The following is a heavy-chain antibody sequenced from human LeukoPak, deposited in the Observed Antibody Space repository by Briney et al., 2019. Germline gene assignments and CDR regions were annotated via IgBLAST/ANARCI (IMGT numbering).Heavy chain of an antibody. CDR1: GCTFTSYY. Sequence: ASVKVSCKASGCTFTSYYMHWVRQAPGQGLEWMGIINPSGGSTSYAQKFQGRVTMTRDTSTSTVYMELSSLRSEDTAVYYCARAAIVGATRNAFDIWGQGTMVTVSS. J-gene: IGHJ3*02. V-gene: IGHV1-46*03. CDR3: ARAAIVGATRNAFDI. D-gene: IGHD1-26*01. CDR2: INPSGGST.